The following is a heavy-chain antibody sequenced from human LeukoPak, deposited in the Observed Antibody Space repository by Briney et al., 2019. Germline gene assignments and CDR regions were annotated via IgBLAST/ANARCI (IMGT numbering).Heavy chain of an antibody. CDR2: TYYTGNT. V-gene: IGHV4-59*08. D-gene: IGHD3-22*01. Sequence: SGTLSLTCSVSGDSLSPYFWSWIRQAPGKGLEWIGYTYYTGNTDYNPSLEGRVTISVVTSKNQLSLRLYSVTAADTAVYYCARHLHYYDSSGYYSDAFDLWGQGTVVTVSS. CDR3: ARHLHYYDSSGYYSDAFDL. J-gene: IGHJ3*01. CDR1: GDSLSPYF.